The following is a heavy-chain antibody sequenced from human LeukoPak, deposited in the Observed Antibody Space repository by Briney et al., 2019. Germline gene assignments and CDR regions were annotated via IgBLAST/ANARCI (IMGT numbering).Heavy chain of an antibody. CDR1: GFTFSTYG. Sequence: PGRSLRLSCASSGFTFSTYGMHWVRQAPGKGLEWVAVIWFDGSNKYYADSVQGRFTISRDNSKNTLHLQMNSLRVEDTAAYYCARAVGPFDYWGQGTLVTVSS. V-gene: IGHV3-33*01. CDR2: IWFDGSNK. J-gene: IGHJ4*02. CDR3: ARAVGPFDY.